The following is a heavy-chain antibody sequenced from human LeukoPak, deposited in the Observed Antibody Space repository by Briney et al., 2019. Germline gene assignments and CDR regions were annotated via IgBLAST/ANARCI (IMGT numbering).Heavy chain of an antibody. CDR1: GFSFSMYS. D-gene: IGHD5-12*01. Sequence: GGSLRLSCAASGFSFSMYSMSWIRQAPGKGLEWVSVISDNGAVTFYGDSVKGRFTISRDNSKNTLYLQMNSLRPEDTAVYYCARARPSMWIDYWGQGTLVTVSS. CDR3: ARARPSMWIDY. V-gene: IGHV3-23*01. CDR2: ISDNGAVT. J-gene: IGHJ4*02.